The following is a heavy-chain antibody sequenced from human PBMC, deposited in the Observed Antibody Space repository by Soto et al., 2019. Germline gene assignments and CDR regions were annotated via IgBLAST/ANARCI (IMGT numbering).Heavy chain of an antibody. J-gene: IGHJ5*02. Sequence: XLSLTSAVSGGSISSCGYSRIWIRQPPGKGLEWIGYIYHSGSTYYNPSLKSRVTISVDRSKNQFSLKLSSVTAADTAVYYCARGRDGYNFPEWFDTWAQGTLVTVPS. CDR3: ARGRDGYNFPEWFDT. CDR2: IYHSGST. V-gene: IGHV4-30-2*01. CDR1: GGSISSCGYS. D-gene: IGHD5-18*01.